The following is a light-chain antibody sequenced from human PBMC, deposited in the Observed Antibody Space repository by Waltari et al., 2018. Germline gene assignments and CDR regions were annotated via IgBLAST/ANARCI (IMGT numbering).Light chain of an antibody. Sequence: QSALTQPASVSGSPGQSTTISCTGTSSDVGGYNYVSWYQQHPGKAPQFMIYEVTNRPSGVSNRFSGSKSGNTAYLTISGLRAEDEADYHCSSYTSSDTWVFGGGTKVTVL. V-gene: IGLV2-14*01. CDR1: SSDVGGYNY. J-gene: IGLJ3*02. CDR3: SSYTSSDTWV. CDR2: EVT.